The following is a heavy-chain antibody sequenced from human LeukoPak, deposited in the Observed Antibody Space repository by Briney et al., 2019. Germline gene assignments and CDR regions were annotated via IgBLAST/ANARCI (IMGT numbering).Heavy chain of an antibody. D-gene: IGHD3-10*01. CDR1: GFTFSNYW. Sequence: GGSLRLSCAASGFTFSNYWMNWVRQAPGKGLEWVSYISSSGSTIYYADSVKGRFTISRDNAKNSLYLQMNSLRAEDTAVYYCAREGYYGSGRGRYYMDVWGKGTTVTISS. CDR3: AREGYYGSGRGRYYMDV. V-gene: IGHV3-48*04. CDR2: ISSSGSTI. J-gene: IGHJ6*03.